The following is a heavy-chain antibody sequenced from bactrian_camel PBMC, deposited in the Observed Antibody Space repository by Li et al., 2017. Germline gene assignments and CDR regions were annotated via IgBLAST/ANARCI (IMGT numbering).Heavy chain of an antibody. D-gene: IGHD1*01. CDR2: IRTGYPFTS. V-gene: IGHV3S61*01. J-gene: IGHJ4*01. Sequence: HVQLVESGGGLVEPGGSLRLSCTTSGFAFGNFALAWFRQAPGKERETVASIRTGYPFTSDYHDSVKGRFTISQDNAKDAVYLQMDTLQPEDTAIYFGAMSFQLPCLGRDERAYDYWGQGTQVTVS. CDR1: GFAFGNFA. CDR3: AMSFQLPCLGRDERAYDY.